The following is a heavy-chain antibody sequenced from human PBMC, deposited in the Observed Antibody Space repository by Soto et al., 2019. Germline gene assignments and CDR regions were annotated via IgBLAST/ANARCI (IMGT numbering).Heavy chain of an antibody. Sequence: ASVKVSCKASGYTFTSYGISWVRQAPGQGLEWMGWISAYNGNTNYAQKLQGRVTMTTDTSTSTAYMELRSLRSDDTAVYYCARVGGDYDILNGDNWFDPWGQGTLATVSS. J-gene: IGHJ5*02. V-gene: IGHV1-18*04. D-gene: IGHD3-9*01. CDR3: ARVGGDYDILNGDNWFDP. CDR1: GYTFTSYG. CDR2: ISAYNGNT.